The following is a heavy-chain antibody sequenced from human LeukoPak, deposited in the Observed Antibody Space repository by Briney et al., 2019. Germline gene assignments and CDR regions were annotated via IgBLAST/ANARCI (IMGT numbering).Heavy chain of an antibody. D-gene: IGHD3-22*01. CDR3: ARDRRYYDSSGYCFHWYFDL. J-gene: IGHJ2*01. V-gene: IGHV3-53*01. Sequence: PTGGALRLSCAASGFTVSSNYMTWVRQTPGKGLEWVSVIYSDGSTFYADSVKGRFTISRDSSKNTLYLQMNSLRAEDTALYYCARDRRYYDSSGYCFHWYFDLWGRGTLVTVSS. CDR2: IYSDGST. CDR1: GFTVSSNY.